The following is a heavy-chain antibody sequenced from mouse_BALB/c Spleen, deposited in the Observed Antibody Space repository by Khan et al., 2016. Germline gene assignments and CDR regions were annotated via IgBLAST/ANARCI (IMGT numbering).Heavy chain of an antibody. V-gene: IGHV3-2*02. CDR2: ISYSGST. Sequence: EVQLQESGPGLVKPSQSLSLTCTVTGYSITSEYAWNWIRLFPGNKLEWMGYISYSGSTSYNPSLKSRISIIRDTSKNQFFLQLISVTTEDTATYSCARSLLLRRDYFDYWGQGTTLTVSS. D-gene: IGHD2-12*01. CDR3: ARSLLLRRDYFDY. J-gene: IGHJ2*01. CDR1: GYSITSEYA.